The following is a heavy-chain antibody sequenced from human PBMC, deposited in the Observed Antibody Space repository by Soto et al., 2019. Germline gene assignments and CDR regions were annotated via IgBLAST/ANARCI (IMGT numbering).Heavy chain of an antibody. CDR1: GFSLSTGGLG. J-gene: IGHJ6*02. Sequence: QITLKESGPTLVKPTQTLTLTCTFSGFSLSTGGLGVGWIRQPPGEALEWLALIYWEDDKRYSPSLRSRLTITKDTSKNQVVLIMTNMDPVDTATYYCVHSRCGGDCLRSYSSHYYYGMDVWGQGTTVTVSS. CDR2: IYWEDDK. D-gene: IGHD2-21*02. CDR3: VHSRCGGDCLRSYSSHYYYGMDV. V-gene: IGHV2-5*02.